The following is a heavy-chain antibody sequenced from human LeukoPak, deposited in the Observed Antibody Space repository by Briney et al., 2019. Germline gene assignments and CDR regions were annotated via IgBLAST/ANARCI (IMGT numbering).Heavy chain of an antibody. CDR1: GYSISSGYY. Sequence: PSETLSLTCAVSGYSISSGYYWGWIRQPPGKGLEWIGSIYHSGSTYYNPSLESRVTISVDTSKNQFSLKLSSVTAADTAVYYCAGRLYDAFDIWGQGTMVTVSS. CDR2: IYHSGST. J-gene: IGHJ3*02. V-gene: IGHV4-38-2*01. CDR3: AGRLYDAFDI.